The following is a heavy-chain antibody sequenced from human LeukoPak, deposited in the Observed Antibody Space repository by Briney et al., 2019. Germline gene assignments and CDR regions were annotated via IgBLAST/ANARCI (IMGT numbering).Heavy chain of an antibody. V-gene: IGHV3-7*01. CDR3: ARDRGPRTGFMVREAYDY. D-gene: IGHD3-10*01. J-gene: IGHJ4*02. CDR2: IKQDGSEK. Sequence: GGSLRLSCAASGFTFSSYWMSWVRQAPGKGLEWVANIKQDGSEKYYVDSVKGRFTISRDNAKNSPYLQMNSLRAEDTAVYYCARDRGPRTGFMVREAYDYWGQGTLVTVSS. CDR1: GFTFSSYW.